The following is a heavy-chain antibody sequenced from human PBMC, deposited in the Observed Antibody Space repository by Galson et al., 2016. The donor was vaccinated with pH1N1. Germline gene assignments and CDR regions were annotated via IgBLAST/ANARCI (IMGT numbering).Heavy chain of an antibody. CDR2: FYDSGSTT. V-gene: IGHV4-38-2*01. CDR3: AKMARTSGPDSEYYFDF. Sequence: SETLSLTCAVSGDSITSGYYWGWIRQAPGRGLEWIGSFYDSGSTTYYKSSLKSRVAISVDTSKNQFSLRLSSMTAADTAVDYCAKMARTSGPDSEYYFDFWGQGMLVTVSS. CDR1: GDSITSGYY. D-gene: IGHD1-1*01. J-gene: IGHJ4*02.